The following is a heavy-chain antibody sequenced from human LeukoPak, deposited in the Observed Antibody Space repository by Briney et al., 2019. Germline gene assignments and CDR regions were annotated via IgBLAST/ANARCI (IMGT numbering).Heavy chain of an antibody. CDR1: GFSLSSYS. J-gene: IGHJ4*02. V-gene: IGHV3-11*01. Sequence: PGGSLRLSCAASGFSLSSYSMSWIRQAPGKGLEWVSYISSSGSTIYYADSVKGRFTISRDNAKNSLYLQMNSLRAEDTAVYYCARVDSSSRNTIDYWGQGTLVTVSS. CDR3: ARVDSSSRNTIDY. CDR2: ISSSGSTI. D-gene: IGHD6-13*01.